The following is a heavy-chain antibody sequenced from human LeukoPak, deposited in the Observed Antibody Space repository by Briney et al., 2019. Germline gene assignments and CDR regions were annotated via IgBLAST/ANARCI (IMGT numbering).Heavy chain of an antibody. V-gene: IGHV4-39*01. D-gene: IGHD6-13*01. J-gene: IGHJ4*02. Sequence: PSETLSLTCTVSGGSISSSSYYWGWIRQPPGKGLEWIGSIYYSGSTYYNPSLKSRVTISVDTSKNQFSLKLSSVTAADTAVYYCARSRLIAAAAHFHDYWGQGTLVTVSS. CDR2: IYYSGST. CDR3: ARSRLIAAAAHFHDY. CDR1: GGSISSSSYY.